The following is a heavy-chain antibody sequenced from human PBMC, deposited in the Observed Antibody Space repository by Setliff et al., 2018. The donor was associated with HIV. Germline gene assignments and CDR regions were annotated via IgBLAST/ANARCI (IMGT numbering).Heavy chain of an antibody. CDR3: ARVLLRTNAVYGVASNWFDP. CDR2: INGDGNKK. Sequence: PGGSLRLSCAASGFTFNDFWMYWVRQSPGKGLEWVANINGDGNKKYYVASVKGRFTTSRDNAKSLLYLQMNSLRVEDTAVYYCARVLLRTNAVYGVASNWFDPWGQGTLVTVSS. J-gene: IGHJ5*02. CDR1: GFTFNDFW. V-gene: IGHV3-7*03. D-gene: IGHD2-8*01.